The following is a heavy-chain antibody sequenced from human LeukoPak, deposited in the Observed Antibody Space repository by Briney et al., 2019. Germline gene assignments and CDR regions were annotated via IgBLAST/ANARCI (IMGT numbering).Heavy chain of an antibody. Sequence: TSETLSLTCTVSGGSIRSYYWSWIRQPPGKGLEWIGYIYYSGSTNYNPSLKSRVTISVDTSKNQFSLKLSSVTAADTAVYYCARGPQYCSGTRCPTYNWFDPWGQGTLVTVSS. CDR1: GGSIRSYY. CDR2: IYYSGST. D-gene: IGHD2-2*01. J-gene: IGHJ5*02. CDR3: ARGPQYCSGTRCPTYNWFDP. V-gene: IGHV4-59*01.